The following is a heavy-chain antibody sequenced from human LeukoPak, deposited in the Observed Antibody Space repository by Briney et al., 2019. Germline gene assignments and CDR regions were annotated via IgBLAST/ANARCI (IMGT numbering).Heavy chain of an antibody. J-gene: IGHJ5*02. D-gene: IGHD3-9*01. CDR1: GASTNSYY. V-gene: IGHV4-59*01. Sequence: NPSETLSLTCTVSGASTNSYYWSWIRQPPGKGLEWIGYIYSSGSTNYNPSLKSRVTISVDTSKNQFSLKLSSVTAADTAVYYCARTHGDWFEYNWFDPWGQGTLVTVSS. CDR3: ARTHGDWFEYNWFDP. CDR2: IYSSGST.